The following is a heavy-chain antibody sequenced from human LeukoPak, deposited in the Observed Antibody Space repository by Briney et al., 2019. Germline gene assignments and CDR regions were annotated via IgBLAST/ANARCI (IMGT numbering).Heavy chain of an antibody. J-gene: IGHJ4*02. CDR1: GFTFSSQT. D-gene: IGHD1-26*01. V-gene: IGHV3-23*01. Sequence: GGSLRLSCAASGFTFSSQTMSWVRQAPGKGLEWVSAISGSGGSTYYADSVKGRFTISRDNSKNTLYLQMNSLRAEDTAVYYCAKDFSIVGATTPGNYFDYWGQGTLVTVSS. CDR3: AKDFSIVGATTPGNYFDY. CDR2: ISGSGGST.